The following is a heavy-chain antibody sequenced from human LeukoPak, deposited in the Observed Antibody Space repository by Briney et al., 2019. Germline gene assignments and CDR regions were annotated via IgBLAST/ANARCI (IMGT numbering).Heavy chain of an antibody. CDR2: ISGSGAKT. V-gene: IGHV3-23*01. CDR3: AKEYSSSGYFDY. J-gene: IGHJ4*02. Sequence: PGGSLRLSCAASGFTFSTYAISWVRQAPGKGLEWVSAISGSGAKTYYADSVKGRFTITRDNSKNTLYLQMNSLRAEDTAVYYCAKEYSSSGYFDYWGQGTLVTVSP. D-gene: IGHD6-13*01. CDR1: GFTFSTYA.